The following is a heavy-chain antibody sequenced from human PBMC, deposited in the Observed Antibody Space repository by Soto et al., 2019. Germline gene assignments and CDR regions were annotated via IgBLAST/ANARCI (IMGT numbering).Heavy chain of an antibody. Sequence: PSETLSLTCTVSGGSISSSSYYWGWIPQPPGKGLEWIGSIYYSGSTYYNPSLKSRVTISVDTSKNQFSLKLSSVTAADTAVYYCARHTPGISISDHGGQGTLVTVSS. CDR1: GGSISSSSYY. CDR3: ARHTPGISISDH. D-gene: IGHD3-3*01. V-gene: IGHV4-39*01. J-gene: IGHJ4*02. CDR2: IYYSGST.